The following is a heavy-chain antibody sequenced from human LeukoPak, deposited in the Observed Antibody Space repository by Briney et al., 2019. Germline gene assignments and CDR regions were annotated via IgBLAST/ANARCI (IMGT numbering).Heavy chain of an antibody. V-gene: IGHV4-59*01. D-gene: IGHD6-19*01. CDR1: GGSISSYY. J-gene: IGHJ4*02. Sequence: SETLSLTCTVSGGSISSYYWSWIRQPPGKGLEWIGYIYYSGSTNYNPSLKSRVTISVDTSKNQFSLKLSSVTAADTAVYYCARGSSSGWYGFDYWGQGTLVTVSS. CDR3: ARGSSSGWYGFDY. CDR2: IYYSGST.